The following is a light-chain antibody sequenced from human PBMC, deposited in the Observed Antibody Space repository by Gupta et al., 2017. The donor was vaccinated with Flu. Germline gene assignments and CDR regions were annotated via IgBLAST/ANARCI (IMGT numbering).Light chain of an antibody. Sequence: SYVLTQPPSVSVAPGKTASITCGGDNIASKSVHWYRQKPGQAPVLVVVDDIDRPSGIPERFSCAKSWNTATLTISSVEAGDEADEYWQVWGNLSHTCRVVGGGTKLTVL. V-gene: IGLV3-21*03. CDR3: QVWGNLSHTCRV. CDR1: NIASKS. CDR2: DDI. J-gene: IGLJ3*02.